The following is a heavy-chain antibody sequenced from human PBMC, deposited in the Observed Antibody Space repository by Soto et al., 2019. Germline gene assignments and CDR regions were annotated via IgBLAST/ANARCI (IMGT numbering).Heavy chain of an antibody. CDR1: GGSFSGYY. CDR3: ARGGNSGYVW. J-gene: IGHJ4*02. CDR2: INHSGST. Sequence: QVQLQQWGAGLLKPSETLSLTCAVYGGSFSGYYWSWIRQPPRKGLEWIGEINHSGSTNYNPSLKSRVTISVDTSKNQFSLKLSSVTAADTAVYYCARGGNSGYVWWGQGTLVTVSS. V-gene: IGHV4-34*01. D-gene: IGHD5-12*01.